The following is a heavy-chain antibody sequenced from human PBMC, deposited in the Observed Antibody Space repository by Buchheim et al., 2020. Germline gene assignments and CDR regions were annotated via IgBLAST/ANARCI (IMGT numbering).Heavy chain of an antibody. CDR1: GFTFSSYW. Sequence: EVQLVESGGGLVQPGGSLRLSCAASGFTFSSYWMSWVRQAPGKGLEWVANIKQDGSEKYYVDSVKGRFTISRDNAKNSLYLQMNSLRAEDTAVYYCARDRNKKDYDCIWGSSRSPSYFDYWGQGTL. CDR2: IKQDGSEK. D-gene: IGHD3-16*01. J-gene: IGHJ4*02. V-gene: IGHV3-7*01. CDR3: ARDRNKKDYDCIWGSSRSPSYFDY.